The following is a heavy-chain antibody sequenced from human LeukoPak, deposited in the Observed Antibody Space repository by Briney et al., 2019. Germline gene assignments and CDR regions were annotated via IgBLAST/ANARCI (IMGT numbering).Heavy chain of an antibody. V-gene: IGHV3-30*14. CDR2: ISYDGSNK. J-gene: IGHJ6*03. CDR3: ARVVAAIALRDYHYVDV. D-gene: IGHD2-21*02. CDR1: GFTFSSYA. Sequence: PGSSLRLSCAASGFTFSSYAMHWVRQAPGKGLEGGAVISYDGSNKYYADSVRGRFTISRDSGTNTLFLQMDNLRVDDTAVYYCARVVAAIALRDYHYVDVWGKGTTVTVSS.